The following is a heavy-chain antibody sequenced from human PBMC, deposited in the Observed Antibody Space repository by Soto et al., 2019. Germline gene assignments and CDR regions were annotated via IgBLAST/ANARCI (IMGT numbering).Heavy chain of an antibody. J-gene: IGHJ4*02. CDR1: GGYISSYY. Sequence: SETLSLTCTVSGGYISSYYWSWIRQPPGKGLEWIGYIYYSGSTNYNPSLKSRVTISVDTSKNQFSLKLSSVTAADTAVYYCARHHDYGDGTDTYYFDYWGEGTLVTVSS. D-gene: IGHD4-17*01. CDR3: ARHHDYGDGTDTYYFDY. V-gene: IGHV4-59*08. CDR2: IYYSGST.